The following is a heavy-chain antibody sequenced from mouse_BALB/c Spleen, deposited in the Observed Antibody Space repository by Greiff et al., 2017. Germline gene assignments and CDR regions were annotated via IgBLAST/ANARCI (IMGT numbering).Heavy chain of an antibody. CDR2: ISSGSSTI. Sequence: EVMLVESGGGLVQPGGSRKLSCAASGFTFSSFGMHWVRQAPEKGLEWVAYISSGSSTIYYADTVKGRFTISRDNPKNTLFLQMTSLRSEDTAMYYCARGDYGNYGYYAMDYWGQGTSVTVSS. CDR1: GFTFSSFG. V-gene: IGHV5-17*02. CDR3: ARGDYGNYGYYAMDY. J-gene: IGHJ4*01. D-gene: IGHD2-1*01.